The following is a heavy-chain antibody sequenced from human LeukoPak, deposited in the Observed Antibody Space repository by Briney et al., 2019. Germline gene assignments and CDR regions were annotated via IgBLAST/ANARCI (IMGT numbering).Heavy chain of an antibody. CDR1: GYSISSGYN. V-gene: IGHV4-38-2*02. J-gene: IGHJ4*02. Sequence: PSETLSLTCTVSGYSISSGYNWGWIRQPPGKGLEWIGSIYHSGSTYYNPSLKSRVTISVDTSKNQFSLKLSSVTAADTAVYYCARGISRPSHFDCWGQGTLVTVSS. CDR3: ARGISRPSHFDC. CDR2: IYHSGST.